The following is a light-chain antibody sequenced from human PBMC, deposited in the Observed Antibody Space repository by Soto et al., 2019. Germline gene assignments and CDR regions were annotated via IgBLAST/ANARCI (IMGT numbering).Light chain of an antibody. J-gene: IGKJ4*01. CDR1: QSVSSY. CDR3: QQRSSWLT. CDR2: DAS. Sequence: EIVLTQSPATLSLSPGERATLSCRASQSVSSYLAWYQQKPGQAPRLLIYDASAMATDIPARFSGSGSGTDFTLTISSLEPEDFAVYYCQQRSSWLTFGGGTKVEIK. V-gene: IGKV3-11*01.